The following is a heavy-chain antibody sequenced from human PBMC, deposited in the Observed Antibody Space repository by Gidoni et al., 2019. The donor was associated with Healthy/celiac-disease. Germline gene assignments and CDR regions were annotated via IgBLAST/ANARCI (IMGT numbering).Heavy chain of an antibody. CDR3: TTVGLRFLEWVWDFDY. CDR1: GFTFSNAW. V-gene: IGHV3-15*01. J-gene: IGHJ4*02. D-gene: IGHD3-3*01. CDR2: IKSKTDGGTT. Sequence: EVQLVESGGGLVTPGGSLRLSGPASGFTFSNAWMSWVRQAPGKGLEWVGRIKSKTDGGTTDYAAPVKGRFTISRDDSKNTLYLQMNSLKTEDTAVYYCTTVGLRFLEWVWDFDYWGQGTLVTVSS.